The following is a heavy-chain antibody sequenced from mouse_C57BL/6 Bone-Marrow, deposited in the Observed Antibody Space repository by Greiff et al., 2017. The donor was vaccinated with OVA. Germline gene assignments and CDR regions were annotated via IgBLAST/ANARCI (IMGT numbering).Heavy chain of an antibody. CDR2: IDPEDGDT. Sequence: VQLQQSGAELVRPGASVKLSCTASGFNIKDYYMHWVKQRPEQGLEWIGRIDPEDGDTEYAPKFQGKATMTADTSSNTGYLQLSSLTSEDTAVYYCTFYYSNYEAYWGQGTLVTVSA. D-gene: IGHD2-5*01. CDR3: TFYYSNYEAY. CDR1: GFNIKDYY. J-gene: IGHJ3*01. V-gene: IGHV14-1*01.